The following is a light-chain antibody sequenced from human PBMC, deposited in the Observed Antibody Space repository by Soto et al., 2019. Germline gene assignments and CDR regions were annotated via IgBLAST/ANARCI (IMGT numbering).Light chain of an antibody. V-gene: IGKV3-11*01. J-gene: IGKJ4*01. CDR2: DAS. CDR1: QSIGAY. Sequence: EIVLTQSPATLSLSPGEGATLSCRASQSIGAYLAWYQQKPGQPPRLVIFDASNRAAGVASRFSGSGSGTDFTLSISSLEPDDFAIYYCQQRSNGPVTFGGGTKVEI. CDR3: QQRSNGPVT.